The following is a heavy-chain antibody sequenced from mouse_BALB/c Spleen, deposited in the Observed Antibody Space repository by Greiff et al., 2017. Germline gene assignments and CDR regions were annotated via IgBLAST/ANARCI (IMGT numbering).Heavy chain of an antibody. D-gene: IGHD1-1*01. Sequence: EVMLVESGGGLVKPGGSLKLSCAASGFTFSSYAMSWVRQTPEKRLEWVATISSGGSYTYYPDSVKGRFTISRDNAKNTLYLQMSSLRSEDTAMYYCASHRDYGSCFDYWGQGTTLTVSS. CDR3: ASHRDYGSCFDY. V-gene: IGHV5-9-1*01. J-gene: IGHJ2*01. CDR1: GFTFSSYA. CDR2: ISSGGSYT.